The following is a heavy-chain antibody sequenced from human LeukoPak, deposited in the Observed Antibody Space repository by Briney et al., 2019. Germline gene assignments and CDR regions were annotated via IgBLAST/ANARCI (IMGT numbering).Heavy chain of an antibody. CDR2: IYSSGNT. CDR1: GGSISSYY. J-gene: IGHJ4*02. CDR3: PRSYNHYVWATYHHFDY. Sequence: SETLSFTCAVSGGSISSYYWNWIRQPPGRGLEWIGYIYSSGNTNYRPSLKSRFTISLDKSKNQVSLQLSAVTAGDTAVYYCPRSYNHYVWATYHHFDYWGQGTLVTVSS. D-gene: IGHD3-16*02. V-gene: IGHV4-59*12.